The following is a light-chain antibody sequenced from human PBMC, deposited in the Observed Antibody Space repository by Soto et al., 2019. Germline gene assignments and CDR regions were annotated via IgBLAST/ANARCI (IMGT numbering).Light chain of an antibody. Sequence: DIQTTQSPSSLSASVGDRVTITCRASQSISSYLNWYQQKPRKAPELLIYAASSLQSGVPSRFSGSGSGTDFTLTISSLQPEDFATYYCQQSYSIPFTFGQGTSLEIK. J-gene: IGKJ2*01. CDR1: QSISSY. V-gene: IGKV1-39*01. CDR3: QQSYSIPFT. CDR2: AAS.